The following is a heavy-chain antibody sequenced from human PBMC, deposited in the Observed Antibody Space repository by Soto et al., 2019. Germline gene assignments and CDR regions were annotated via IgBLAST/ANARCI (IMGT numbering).Heavy chain of an antibody. Sequence: PSETLSLTCTVSGGSISSSSYYWSWIRQPPGKGLEWIGYIYYSGSTNYNPSLKSRVTISVDTSKNQFSLKLSSVTAADTAVYYCARVRVSIEDIYIWGSYRPNWFDPWGQGTLVIVSS. J-gene: IGHJ5*02. CDR3: ARVRVSIEDIYIWGSYRPNWFDP. CDR1: GGSISSSSYY. V-gene: IGHV4-61*01. D-gene: IGHD3-16*02. CDR2: IYYSGST.